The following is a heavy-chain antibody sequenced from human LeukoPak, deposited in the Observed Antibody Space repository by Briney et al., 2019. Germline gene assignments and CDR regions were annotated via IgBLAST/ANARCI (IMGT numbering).Heavy chain of an antibody. CDR3: ARVTGDRRGHAFDI. Sequence: ASVKVSCKTSGYTFTGYYMHWVRQAPGQGLEWVGWINPNSGGTNYAQKFQGRVTMTRDTSIRTAYMELSRLRSDDTAVYYCARVTGDRRGHAFDIWGQGTVVTVSS. V-gene: IGHV1-2*02. CDR2: INPNSGGT. CDR1: GYTFTGYY. D-gene: IGHD7-27*01. J-gene: IGHJ3*02.